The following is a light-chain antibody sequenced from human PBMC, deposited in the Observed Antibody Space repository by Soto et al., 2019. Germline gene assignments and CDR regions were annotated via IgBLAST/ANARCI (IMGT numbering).Light chain of an antibody. V-gene: IGKV1-5*01. CDR1: QSISSW. J-gene: IGKJ3*01. CDR3: QQYNSYSPNT. Sequence: DIQMTQSPSTLSASVGDRVTITCRASQSISSWLAWYQQKPGKAPKLLIYDASSLESGVPSRFSGSGSGTEFTLTISSLQPDDFATYYCQQYNSYSPNTFGPGTKVYIK. CDR2: DAS.